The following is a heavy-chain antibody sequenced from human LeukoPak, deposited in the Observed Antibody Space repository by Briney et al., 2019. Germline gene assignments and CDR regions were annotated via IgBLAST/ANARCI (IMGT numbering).Heavy chain of an antibody. D-gene: IGHD1-26*01. Sequence: PGGSLRLSCEASGFSFSSHAMSWVRQAPGKGLEWISAISGSGSNTYYSDSVKGRFTISRDNSENTLYLQMNSLRVEDTAVYYCATISGSFEYLDYWGQGTLVTVSS. CDR3: ATISGSFEYLDY. CDR1: GFSFSSHA. V-gene: IGHV3-23*01. J-gene: IGHJ4*02. CDR2: ISGSGSNT.